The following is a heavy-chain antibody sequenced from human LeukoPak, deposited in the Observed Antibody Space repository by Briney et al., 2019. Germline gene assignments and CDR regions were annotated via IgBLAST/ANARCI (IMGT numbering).Heavy chain of an antibody. D-gene: IGHD2-15*01. J-gene: IGHJ4*02. Sequence: PGGSLRLSCAASGFTFSSYAMSWVRQAPGKGLEWVSAISGSGGSTYYADSVKGRFTISRDNSKNTLYLQMNSLRAEDTAVYYCATKDIVVVVAATTCQYWGQGTLVTVSS. V-gene: IGHV3-23*01. CDR3: ATKDIVVVVAATTCQY. CDR1: GFTFSSYA. CDR2: ISGSGGST.